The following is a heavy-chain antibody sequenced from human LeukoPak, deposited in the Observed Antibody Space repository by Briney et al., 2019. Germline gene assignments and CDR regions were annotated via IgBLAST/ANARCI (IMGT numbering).Heavy chain of an antibody. CDR1: GFTFGRYW. CDR3: ARVRDDAFDI. Sequence: GGSLRLSCAASGFTFGRYWMHWVRQAPGKGLVWVSRIKTDGTYTSYADSVKGRFTISRDNAKSTLYLQMNALRGEDTAVYYCARVRDDAFDIWGQGTMVTVSS. CDR2: IKTDGTYT. V-gene: IGHV3-74*01. J-gene: IGHJ3*02.